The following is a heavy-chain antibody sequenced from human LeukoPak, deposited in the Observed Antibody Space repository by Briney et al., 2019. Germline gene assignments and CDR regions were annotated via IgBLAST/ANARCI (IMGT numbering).Heavy chain of an antibody. J-gene: IGHJ5*02. D-gene: IGHD1-20*01. V-gene: IGHV1-18*01. CDR3: ARDTNWNEFDP. Sequence: ASVKVSCKASGYTFTSYGISWVRQAPGQGLEWMGWISAYNGNTNYAQKFQGRVTMTRDTSTSTVYMELSSLRSEDTAVYYCARDTNWNEFDPWGQGTLVTVSS. CDR2: ISAYNGNT. CDR1: GYTFTSYG.